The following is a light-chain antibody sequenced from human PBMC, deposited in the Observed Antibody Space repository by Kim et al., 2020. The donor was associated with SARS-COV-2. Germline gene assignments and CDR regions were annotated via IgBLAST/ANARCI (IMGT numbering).Light chain of an antibody. V-gene: IGLV3-21*04. CDR3: QVWDSSSDHVV. CDR1: NIGSKS. Sequence: APGKTARITCGGNNIGSKSVHWYQQKPGQAPVLVIYYDSDRPSGIPERFSGSHSGNTATLTISRVEAGDEADYYCQVWDSSSDHVVFGGGTQLTVL. J-gene: IGLJ2*01. CDR2: YDS.